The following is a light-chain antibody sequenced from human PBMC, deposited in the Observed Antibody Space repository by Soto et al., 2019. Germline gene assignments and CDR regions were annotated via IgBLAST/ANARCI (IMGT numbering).Light chain of an antibody. V-gene: IGKV3-20*01. CDR1: QSVSSSY. CDR3: QQYGSSPPVT. Sequence: EIVLTQSPGTLSLSPGERATLSCRASQSVSSSYVAWYQQKPGQAPRLLIYGASSRATGIPDRFSGSGSGTDFTLTNSRLEPEDFAVYYCQQYGSSPPVTFGQGTRLEIK. J-gene: IGKJ5*01. CDR2: GAS.